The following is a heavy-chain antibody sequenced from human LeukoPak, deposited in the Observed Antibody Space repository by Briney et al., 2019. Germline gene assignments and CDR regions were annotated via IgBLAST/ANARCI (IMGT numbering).Heavy chain of an antibody. Sequence: KPSETLSLTCAVYGGSFSGYYWSWIRQPPGKGLEWIGEINHSGSTNYNPSLKSRVTISVDTSKSQFSLKLSSVTAADTAVYYCARARVGSYFDYWGQGTLVTVSS. D-gene: IGHD2-15*01. CDR3: ARARVGSYFDY. J-gene: IGHJ4*02. CDR1: GGSFSGYY. CDR2: INHSGST. V-gene: IGHV4-34*01.